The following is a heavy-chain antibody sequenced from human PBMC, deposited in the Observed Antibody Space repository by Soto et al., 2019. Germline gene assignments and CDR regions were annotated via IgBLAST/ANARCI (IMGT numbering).Heavy chain of an antibody. J-gene: IGHJ4*02. CDR2: ISYDGSNK. CDR1: GFTFSSYG. CDR3: AKPLYSYGSPCFDY. V-gene: IGHV3-30*18. D-gene: IGHD5-18*01. Sequence: GGSLRLSCAASGFTFSSYGMHWVRQAPGKGLEWVAVISYDGSNKYYADSVKGRFTISRDNSKNTLYLQMNSLRAEDTAVYYCAKPLYSYGSPCFDYWGQGTLVTVSS.